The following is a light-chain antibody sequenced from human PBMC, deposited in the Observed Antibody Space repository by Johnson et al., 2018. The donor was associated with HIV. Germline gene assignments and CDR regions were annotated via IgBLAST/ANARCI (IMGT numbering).Light chain of an antibody. Sequence: QSVLTQPPSVSAAPGQKVTISCSGSSSNIGNNYVSWYQHLPGTAPKILIYDNNKRPSGIPDRFSGSKSGTSATLGITGLQTGDEADYYCGTWDSTLYVFGTGTKVTVL. CDR2: DNN. J-gene: IGLJ1*01. V-gene: IGLV1-51*01. CDR3: GTWDSTLYV. CDR1: SSNIGNNY.